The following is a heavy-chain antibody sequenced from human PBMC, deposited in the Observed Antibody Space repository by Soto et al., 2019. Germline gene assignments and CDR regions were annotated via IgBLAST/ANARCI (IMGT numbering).Heavy chain of an antibody. J-gene: IGHJ6*03. D-gene: IGHD1-1*01. Sequence: QVQLVQSGAEVKKPGASVKVSCKASGYTFTSYGISWVRQAPGQGLGWMGWTSAYNGNTNYAQKLQGRVTITTDTSPSTAYMELRSLRSDDTAVYCWARYPGYNWNPYYYDYIDVWGKGTTVTVSS. CDR2: TSAYNGNT. V-gene: IGHV1-18*01. CDR3: ARYPGYNWNPYYYDYIDV. CDR1: GYTFTSYG.